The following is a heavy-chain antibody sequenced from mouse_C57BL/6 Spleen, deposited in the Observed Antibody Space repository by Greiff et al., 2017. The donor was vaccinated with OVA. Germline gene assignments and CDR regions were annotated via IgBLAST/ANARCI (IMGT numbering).Heavy chain of an antibody. D-gene: IGHD4-1*01. V-gene: IGHV5-6*01. J-gene: IGHJ3*01. CDR2: ISSGGSYT. CDR1: GFTFSSYG. Sequence: EVQGVESGGDLVKPGGSLKLSCAASGFTFSSYGMSWVRQTPDKRLEWVATISSGGSYTYYPDSVKGRFTISRDNAKNTLYLQMSSLKSEDTAMYYCARHATGTSWFAYWGQGTLVTVSA. CDR3: ARHATGTSWFAY.